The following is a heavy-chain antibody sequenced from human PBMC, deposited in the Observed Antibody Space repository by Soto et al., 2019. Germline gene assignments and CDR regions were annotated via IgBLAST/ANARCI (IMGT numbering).Heavy chain of an antibody. CDR1: GFTFSSYA. J-gene: IGHJ3*02. Sequence: GGSLRLSCAASGFTFSSYAMSWVRQAPGKGLEWVSAISGSGGSTYYADSVKGRFTISRDNSKNTLYLQMNSLRAEDTAVYYCAKVYYYDSSGYGSNDAFDIWGQGTMVTVSS. D-gene: IGHD3-22*01. CDR3: AKVYYYDSSGYGSNDAFDI. V-gene: IGHV3-23*01. CDR2: ISGSGGST.